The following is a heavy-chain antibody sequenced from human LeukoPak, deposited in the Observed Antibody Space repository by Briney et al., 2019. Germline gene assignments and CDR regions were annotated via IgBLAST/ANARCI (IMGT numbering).Heavy chain of an antibody. J-gene: IGHJ4*02. Sequence: PSETLSLTCTVSGDSISSSTCYWGWIRQPPGKGLEWIGSISYSGSTYYNPSLKSRVTISVDTSKNQFSLKLSSVTAADTAVYYCARPSSSGNYYYWGQGTLVTVSS. CDR1: GDSISSSTCY. CDR3: ARPSSSGNYYY. D-gene: IGHD1-26*01. V-gene: IGHV4-39*01. CDR2: ISYSGST.